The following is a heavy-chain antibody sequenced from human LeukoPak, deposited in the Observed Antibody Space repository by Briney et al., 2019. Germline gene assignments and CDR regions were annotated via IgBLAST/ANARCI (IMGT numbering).Heavy chain of an antibody. CDR3: AGRLSSGWYYFDY. CDR1: GGSFSGYY. D-gene: IGHD6-19*01. Sequence: PSETLSLTCAVYGGSFSGYYWSWIRQPPGKGLEWIGEINHSGSNNYNPSLKSRVTISVDTSKNQFSLKLSSVTAADTAVYYCAGRLSSGWYYFDYWGQGTLVTVSS. J-gene: IGHJ4*02. V-gene: IGHV4-34*01. CDR2: INHSGSN.